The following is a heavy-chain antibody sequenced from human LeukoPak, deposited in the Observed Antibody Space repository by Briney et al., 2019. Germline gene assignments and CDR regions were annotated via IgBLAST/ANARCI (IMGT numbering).Heavy chain of an antibody. CDR3: ARERWDYYYYYGMDV. CDR1: GGSFSGYY. V-gene: IGHV4-59*01. CDR2: IYYSGST. D-gene: IGHD6-13*01. J-gene: IGHJ6*02. Sequence: SETLSLTCAVYGGSFSGYYWSWIRQPPGKGLEWIGYIYYSGSTNYNPSLKSRVTISVDTSKNQFSLKLSSVTAADTAVYYCARERWDYYYYYGMDVWGQGTTVTVSS.